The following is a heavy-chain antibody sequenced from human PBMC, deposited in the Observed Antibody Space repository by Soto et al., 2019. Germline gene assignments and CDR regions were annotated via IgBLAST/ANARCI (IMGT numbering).Heavy chain of an antibody. Sequence: SVKVSCKASGFTFTSSAVQWVRQARGQRLEWIGWIVVGSGNTNYAQKFQERVTITRDLSTSTAYMELSSLRSEDTAVYYCAAGYGSGSYYNDYWGQGTLVTVSS. CDR1: GFTFTSSA. CDR3: AAGYGSGSYYNDY. V-gene: IGHV1-58*01. D-gene: IGHD3-10*01. CDR2: IVVGSGNT. J-gene: IGHJ4*02.